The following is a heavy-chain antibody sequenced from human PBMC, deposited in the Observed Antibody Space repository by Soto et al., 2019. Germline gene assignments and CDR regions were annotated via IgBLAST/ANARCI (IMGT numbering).Heavy chain of an antibody. CDR2: IYYTGST. J-gene: IGHJ5*02. CDR1: GGSISRTTYY. D-gene: IGHD2-2*01. V-gene: IGHV4-61*05. Sequence: SETLSLTCIVSGGSITGGSISRTTYYWGWMRQPPGKGLEWIGYIYYTGSTNYNPSLKSRVTISVDTSKNTVSLHMNSLRAADTAVYYCARVPGPWGQGTLVTVSS. CDR3: ARVPGP.